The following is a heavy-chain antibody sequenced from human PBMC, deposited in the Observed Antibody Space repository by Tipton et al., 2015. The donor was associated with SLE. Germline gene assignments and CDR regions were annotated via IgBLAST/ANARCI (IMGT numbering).Heavy chain of an antibody. J-gene: IGHJ3*02. CDR1: GGSISSNNW. CDR2: IYYSGST. D-gene: IGHD3-22*01. CDR3: ARGPYYDWAFHI. V-gene: IGHV4-4*02. Sequence: TLSLTCAVSGGSISSNNWWSWVRQPPGKGLEWIGYIYYSGSTNYNPSLKSRVTISVDTSNNEFSLNLKSVTATDTAVYYCARGPYYDWAFHIWGPGTVVAVSS.